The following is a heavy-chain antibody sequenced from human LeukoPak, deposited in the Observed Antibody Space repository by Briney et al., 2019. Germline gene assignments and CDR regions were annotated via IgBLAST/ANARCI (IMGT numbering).Heavy chain of an antibody. CDR2: IYYSGST. J-gene: IGHJ6*03. CDR1: GGSFSGYY. V-gene: IGHV4-34*01. CDR3: ARTPYDSSGYYYRESYYYYMDV. D-gene: IGHD3-22*01. Sequence: SETLSLACAVYGGSFSGYYWSWIRQPPGKGLEWIGSIYYSGSTYYNPSLKSRVTISVDTSKNQFSLKLSSVTAADTAVYYCARTPYDSSGYYYRESYYYYMDVWGKGTTVTVSS.